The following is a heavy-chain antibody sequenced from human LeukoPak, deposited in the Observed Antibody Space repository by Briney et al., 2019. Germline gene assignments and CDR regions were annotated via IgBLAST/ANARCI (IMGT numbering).Heavy chain of an antibody. D-gene: IGHD4-17*01. V-gene: IGHV3-23*01. CDR1: GFTFSSYA. CDR2: ISGSGGST. CDR3: AKDFDYGDYVGWFDP. J-gene: IGHJ5*02. Sequence: GGSLRLSCAASGFTFSSYAMSWVRQAPGKGLEWVSAISGSGGSTYYADSVKGRFTISRGNSKNTLYLQMNSLRAEDTAVYYCAKDFDYGDYVGWFDPWGQGTLVTVSS.